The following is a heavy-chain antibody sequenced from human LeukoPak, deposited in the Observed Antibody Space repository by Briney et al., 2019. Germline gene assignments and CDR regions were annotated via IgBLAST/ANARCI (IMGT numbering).Heavy chain of an antibody. CDR1: GFTFSSYW. CDR2: IKQDGSEK. Sequence: GGSLRLSCAASGFTFSSYWMSWVRQAPGKGLEWVANIKQDGSEKFYVDSVKGRFTISRDNAKNSLYLQMNSLRAEDTAVYYCARQYGIAAAPRDYWGQGTLVTVSS. V-gene: IGHV3-7*01. J-gene: IGHJ4*02. D-gene: IGHD6-13*01. CDR3: ARQYGIAAAPRDY.